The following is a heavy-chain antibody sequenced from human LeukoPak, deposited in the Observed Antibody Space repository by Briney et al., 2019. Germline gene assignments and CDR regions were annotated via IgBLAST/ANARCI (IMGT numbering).Heavy chain of an antibody. CDR3: ARKSGRAFDI. V-gene: IGHV5-51*01. D-gene: IGHD2-15*01. J-gene: IGHJ3*02. CDR1: GXSFTSYW. Sequence: GESLKISFKGSGXSFTSYWIGWVRQMPGKGVEWMGIIYPGESDTRYSQSFQGQVTISADKSISTAYLQWSSLKASDTAMYYCARKSGRAFDIWGQGTIVTVSS. CDR2: IYPGESDT.